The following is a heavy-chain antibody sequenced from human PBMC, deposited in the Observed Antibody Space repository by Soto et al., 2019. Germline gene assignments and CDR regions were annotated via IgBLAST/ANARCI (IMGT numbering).Heavy chain of an antibody. CDR1: GGSCSGYS. V-gene: IGHV4-34*01. Sequence: SYTLSLTCAVSGGSCSGYSWNWVRHPPGKGLEWIGEINHRGDTNYNPSLKIRITISVDTSKNQVSLNLTSVTAADTSVYFCARATYSSHWNQPWQTQRRPGNYGMDVWGQGTTVTASS. D-gene: IGHD1-1*01. CDR3: ARATYSSHWNQPWQTQRRPGNYGMDV. CDR2: INHRGDT. J-gene: IGHJ6*02.